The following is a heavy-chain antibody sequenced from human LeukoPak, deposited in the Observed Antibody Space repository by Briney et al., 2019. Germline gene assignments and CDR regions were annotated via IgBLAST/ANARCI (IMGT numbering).Heavy chain of an antibody. CDR1: GFSFSSYA. J-gene: IGHJ4*02. V-gene: IGHV3-48*01. CDR2: ISSSSSTI. Sequence: GGSLRLSCATSGFSFSSYAMSWVRQAPGKGLEWLSYISSSSSTIYYADSVKGRFTISRDNAKNSLYLQMNSLRAEDTAVYYCARGDCSGGSCYLSLTTIDYWGQGTLVTVSS. CDR3: ARGDCSGGSCYLSLTTIDY. D-gene: IGHD2-15*01.